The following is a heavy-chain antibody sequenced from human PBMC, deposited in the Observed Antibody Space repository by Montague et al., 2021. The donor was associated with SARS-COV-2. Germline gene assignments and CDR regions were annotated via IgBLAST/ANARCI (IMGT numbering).Heavy chain of an antibody. CDR2: IYYSGST. V-gene: IGHV4-31*03. CDR1: GGSISSGGYY. Sequence: TLSLTCTVSGGSISSGGYYWSWIRQHPEKGLEWIGYIYYSGSTYYNPSLKSRVTILVDTSKNQFSLKLSSVTAADTAAYYCAREKRHYCSSTSCYDNYYYYYGMDVWGQGTTVTVSS. CDR3: AREKRHYCSSTSCYDNYYYYYGMDV. J-gene: IGHJ6*02. D-gene: IGHD2-2*01.